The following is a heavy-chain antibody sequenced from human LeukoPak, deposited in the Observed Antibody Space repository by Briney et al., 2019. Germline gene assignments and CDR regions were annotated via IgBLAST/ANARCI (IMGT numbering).Heavy chain of an antibody. J-gene: IGHJ3*02. CDR2: IKQDGSEK. V-gene: IGHV3-7*01. CDR1: GFTFSSYA. D-gene: IGHD2-21*02. CDR3: ARRGDWDAFDI. Sequence: PGGSLRLSCAAAGFTFSSYAMSWVRQAPGKGLEWVANIKQDGSEKYYVDSVKGRLTISRDNAKNSLYLQMNSLRAEDTAVYYCARRGDWDAFDIWGKGTMVTVSS.